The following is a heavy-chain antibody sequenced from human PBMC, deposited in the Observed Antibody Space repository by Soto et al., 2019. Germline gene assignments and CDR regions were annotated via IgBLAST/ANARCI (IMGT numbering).Heavy chain of an antibody. D-gene: IGHD3-10*01. V-gene: IGHV1-69*18. J-gene: IGHJ4*02. Sequence: QVQLVQSGAELKKPGYSVKVSCKASGDTFSGYPINWVRQAPGEGLEWMGRIIPVFGTTNDAQRFEGRVTFTADESTNTAHMELSGLLSEDTAVYYCARDGGFGEFKYWGPGTLVTVSS. CDR1: GDTFSGYP. CDR2: IIPVFGTT. CDR3: ARDGGFGEFKY.